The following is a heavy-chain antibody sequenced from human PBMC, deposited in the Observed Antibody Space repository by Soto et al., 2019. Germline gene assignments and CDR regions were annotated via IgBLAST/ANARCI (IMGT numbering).Heavy chain of an antibody. D-gene: IGHD2-15*01. V-gene: IGHV5-51*01. Sequence: PGESLTISCKGSGYSFTSYWIGWVRQMPGKGLEWMGIIYPGDSDTRYSPSFQGQVTISADKSISTAYLQWSSLKASDTTMYYCARRGPDIVVVVAATDNAFDIWGQGTMVTVSS. J-gene: IGHJ3*02. CDR3: ARRGPDIVVVVAATDNAFDI. CDR1: GYSFTSYW. CDR2: IYPGDSDT.